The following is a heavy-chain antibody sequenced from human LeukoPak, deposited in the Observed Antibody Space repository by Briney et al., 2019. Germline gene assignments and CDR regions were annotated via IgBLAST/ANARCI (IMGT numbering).Heavy chain of an antibody. CDR3: ARDMYSSSWYEDY. D-gene: IGHD6-13*01. CDR2: ISYDGSNK. J-gene: IGHJ4*02. CDR1: GFTFSSYG. Sequence: GRSLRLSCAASGFTFSSYGMHWVRQAPGKGLEWVAVISYDGSNKYYADSVKGRFTISRDNSKNTLYLQINSLRAEDTAVYYCARDMYSSSWYEDYWGQGTLVTVSS. V-gene: IGHV3-30*03.